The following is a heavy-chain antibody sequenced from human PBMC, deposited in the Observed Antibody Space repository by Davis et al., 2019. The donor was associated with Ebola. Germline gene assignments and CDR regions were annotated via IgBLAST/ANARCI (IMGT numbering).Heavy chain of an antibody. CDR2: INPSGGTT. CDR1: GYTLVSYY. D-gene: IGHD2-2*01. Sequence: ASVKVSCKASGYTLVSYYAHWVRQAPGQGLEWMGIINPSGGTTTYAQKFQGRVTMTRDTSTNTLYMELSSLTSGDTAVYYCVRAVVVPYYGMDVWGQGTTVTVSS. CDR3: VRAVVVPYYGMDV. V-gene: IGHV1-46*01. J-gene: IGHJ6*02.